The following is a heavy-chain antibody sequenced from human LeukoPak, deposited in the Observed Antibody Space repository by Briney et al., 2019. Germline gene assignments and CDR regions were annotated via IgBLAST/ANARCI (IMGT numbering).Heavy chain of an antibody. V-gene: IGHV3-30*07. D-gene: IGHD5-12*01. Sequence: GGSLTLTCAASGFTFNSYAMHWLPQAPGKGLEWVTVISYDVRNKYYTDSVKGRITIYRHNSKNTLYLQMNSLRDEDTAVYYCARDRRSGYDSLYFDYWGQGTLVTVSS. CDR1: GFTFNSYA. J-gene: IGHJ4*02. CDR3: ARDRRSGYDSLYFDY. CDR2: ISYDVRNK.